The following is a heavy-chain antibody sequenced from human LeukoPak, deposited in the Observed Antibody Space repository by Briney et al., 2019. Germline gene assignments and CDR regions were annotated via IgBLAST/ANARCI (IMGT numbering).Heavy chain of an antibody. D-gene: IGHD2-2*01. CDR1: GFTFSSYA. Sequence: PGGSLRLSCAASGFTFSSYAMSWVRQAPGKGLEWVAVISYDGSNKYYADSVKGRFTISRDNSKNTLYLQMNSLRAEDTAVYYCAKARLCSSTSCHSDYWGQGTLVTVSS. J-gene: IGHJ4*02. V-gene: IGHV3-30*18. CDR3: AKARLCSSTSCHSDY. CDR2: ISYDGSNK.